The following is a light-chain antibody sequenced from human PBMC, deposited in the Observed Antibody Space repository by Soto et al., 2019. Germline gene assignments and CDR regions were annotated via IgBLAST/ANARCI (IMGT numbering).Light chain of an antibody. CDR1: QSISSY. CDR3: QESYSTTRK. J-gene: IGKJ1*01. Sequence: DIQMTQSPSSLSASVGDRVTITCRASQSISSYLNWYQQKPGKAPKLLIYAASSLQSGVPSRFSGSGSGTAFTLTIRSLQPEDFPTYYWQESYSTTRKFGQGTEMVVK. V-gene: IGKV1-39*01. CDR2: AAS.